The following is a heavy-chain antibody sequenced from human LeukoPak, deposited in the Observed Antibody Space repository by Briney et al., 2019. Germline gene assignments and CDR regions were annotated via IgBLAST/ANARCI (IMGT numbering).Heavy chain of an antibody. CDR1: GGSFSGYY. Sequence: RTSETLSLTCAVYGGSFSGYYWSWIRQPPGKGLEWIGEINHSGSTNYNPSLKSRVTISVDTSKNQFSLKLSSVTAADTAVYYCARNPYYDFWSGYNDYWGQGTLVTVSS. CDR2: INHSGST. V-gene: IGHV4-34*01. J-gene: IGHJ4*02. CDR3: ARNPYYDFWSGYNDY. D-gene: IGHD3-3*01.